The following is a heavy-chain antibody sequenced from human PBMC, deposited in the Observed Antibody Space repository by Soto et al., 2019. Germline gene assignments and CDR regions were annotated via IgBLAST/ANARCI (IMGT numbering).Heavy chain of an antibody. CDR1: GYSFHTYA. CDR2: ISGYNGNT. J-gene: IGHJ6*03. CDR3: AREYCMDV. V-gene: IGHV1-18*01. Sequence: ASVKVSCKASGYSFHTYAISWVRQAPGQGLEWVGWISGYNGNTNYAQKFQGRVTLTTDTSTKTAFMELRSLTGDDTAVHYCAREYCMDVWGQGTTVTVSS.